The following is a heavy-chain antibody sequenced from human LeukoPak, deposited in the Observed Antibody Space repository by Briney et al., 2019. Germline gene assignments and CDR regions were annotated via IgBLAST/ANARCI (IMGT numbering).Heavy chain of an antibody. CDR2: ISAYNGNT. D-gene: IGHD3-3*01. J-gene: IGHJ4*02. Sequence: ASVKVSCKASGYTFTSYGISWVRQAPGQGLEWMGWISAYNGNTNYAQKLQGRVTMTTDTSMSTAYMELRSLRSDDTAVYYCARGPRYYDFWSGYSFDYWGQGTLVTVSS. CDR1: GYTFTSYG. V-gene: IGHV1-18*01. CDR3: ARGPRYYDFWSGYSFDY.